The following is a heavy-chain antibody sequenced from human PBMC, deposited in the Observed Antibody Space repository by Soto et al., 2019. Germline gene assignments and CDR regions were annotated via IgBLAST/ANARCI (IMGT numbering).Heavy chain of an antibody. J-gene: IGHJ4*02. D-gene: IGHD3-3*01. CDR2: ISSSSSYI. CDR1: GFTFSSYS. V-gene: IGHV3-21*01. Sequence: EVQLVESGGGLVKPGGSLRLSCAASGFTFSSYSMNWVRQAPGKGLEWVSSISSSSSYIYYADSVKGRFTISRDNAKNSLYLQMNSLRAEDTAVYYCAYDLILDGGWYYFDYWGQGTLVTVSS. CDR3: AYDLILDGGWYYFDY.